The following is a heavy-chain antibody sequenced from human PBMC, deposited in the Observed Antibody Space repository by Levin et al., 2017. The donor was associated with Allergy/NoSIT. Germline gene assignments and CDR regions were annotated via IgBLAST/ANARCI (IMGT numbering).Heavy chain of an antibody. J-gene: IGHJ4*02. V-gene: IGHV3-7*01. D-gene: IGHD4-17*01. CDR1: GFTFSSYW. CDR3: ASEYGRGFDY. Sequence: PGGSLRLSCAASGFTFSSYWMSWVRQAPGKGLEWVANIKEDGSDKYYVDSVKGRFTISRDNAKNSLYLQMNSLRAEDTAVYYCASEYGRGFDYWGQGTLVTVSS. CDR2: IKEDGSDK.